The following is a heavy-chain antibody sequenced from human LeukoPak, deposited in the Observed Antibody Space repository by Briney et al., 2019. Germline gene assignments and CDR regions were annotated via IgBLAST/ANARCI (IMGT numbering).Heavy chain of an antibody. J-gene: IGHJ3*02. CDR1: GGSISSNNYY. V-gene: IGHV4-39*07. CDR3: AREGSRSIAALDAFDI. CDR2: LYHTGSA. D-gene: IGHD6-6*01. Sequence: ASETLSLTCTVSGGSISSNNYYWGWIRQPPGKGLEWIGSLYHTGSAYFNPSLKSRVTISVDTSKNQFSLKLSSVTAADTAVYYCAREGSRSIAALDAFDIWGQGTMVTVSS.